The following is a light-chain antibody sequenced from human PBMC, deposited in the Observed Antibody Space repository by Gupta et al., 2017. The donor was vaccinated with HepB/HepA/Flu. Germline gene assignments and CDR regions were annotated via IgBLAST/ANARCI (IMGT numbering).Light chain of an antibody. J-gene: IGKJ2*01. Sequence: EIVFTQSPATLSLSPGERATLSCGASQSVSSSYLAWYQQKPGLAPRLLIYDASSRATGIPDRFSGSGSGTDFTLTISRLEPEDCAVYYCQQYGSSPPVTFGQGTKLEIK. CDR3: QQYGSSPPVT. V-gene: IGKV3D-20*01. CDR1: QSVSSSY. CDR2: DAS.